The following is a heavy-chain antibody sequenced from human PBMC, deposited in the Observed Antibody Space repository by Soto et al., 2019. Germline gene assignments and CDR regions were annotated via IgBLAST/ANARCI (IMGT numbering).Heavy chain of an antibody. J-gene: IGHJ4*02. Sequence: LRLSCVASGFTFSSYWMHWVRQAPGKGLVWVSQINSEGTRSEHADSVKGRFTISRDNAKNTLYLQMNDLRAEDTAVYYCARDYDSSGYHSTFWGQGALVTVSS. CDR3: ARDYDSSGYHSTF. CDR2: INSEGTRS. V-gene: IGHV3-74*01. CDR1: GFTFSSYW. D-gene: IGHD3-22*01.